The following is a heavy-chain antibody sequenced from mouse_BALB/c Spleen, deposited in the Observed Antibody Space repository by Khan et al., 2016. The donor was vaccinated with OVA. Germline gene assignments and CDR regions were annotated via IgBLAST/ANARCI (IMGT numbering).Heavy chain of an antibody. J-gene: IGHJ3*01. D-gene: IGHD1-1*01. CDR1: GYSITTDYA. CDR2: ISYSGNT. CDR3: ARVYGGDFDY. Sequence: QEGGPGLVKPSQSLSLTCTVTGYSITTDYAWNWIRQFPGKKLEWMGFISYSGNTKYNPSLKSRISITRDTSKNQFFLQLKSVTTEDTARYYCARVYGGDFDYWGQGTLVTVSA. V-gene: IGHV3-2*02.